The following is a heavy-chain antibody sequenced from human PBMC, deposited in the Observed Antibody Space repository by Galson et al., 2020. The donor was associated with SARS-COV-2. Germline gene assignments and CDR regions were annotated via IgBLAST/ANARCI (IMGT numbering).Heavy chain of an antibody. CDR3: ARLELPLSALDY. CDR2: IWYDGSNK. J-gene: IGHJ4*02. V-gene: IGHV3-33*01. D-gene: IGHD1-26*01. CDR1: GFTFSSYG. Sequence: GGSLRLSCAASGFTFSSYGMHWVRQAPGKGLEWVAVIWYDGSNKYYADSVKGRFTISRDNSKNTLYLQMNSLRAEDTAVYYCARLELPLSALDYWGQGTLVTVSS.